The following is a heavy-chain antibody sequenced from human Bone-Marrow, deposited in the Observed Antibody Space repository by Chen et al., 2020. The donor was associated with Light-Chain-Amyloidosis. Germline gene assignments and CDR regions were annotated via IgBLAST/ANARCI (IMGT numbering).Heavy chain of an antibody. CDR3: VRDTYDSSTYYTYRSMDV. CDR2: ITHSGST. J-gene: IGHJ6*02. CDR1: GGSFSDYS. Sequence: QVQLQQWGAGLLKPSETPSLTCAVYGGSFSDYSWTWIRQSPGTGLEWIGKITHSGSTKYNPSLKSRVTMSVDTSKNQFSLKMNSVTAADTAVYYCVRDTYDSSTYYTYRSMDVWGQGTTVTVSS. D-gene: IGHD3-22*01. V-gene: IGHV4-34*01.